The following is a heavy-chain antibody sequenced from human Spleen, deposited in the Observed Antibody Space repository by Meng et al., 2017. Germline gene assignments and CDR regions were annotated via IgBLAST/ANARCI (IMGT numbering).Heavy chain of an antibody. V-gene: IGHV1-69*06. D-gene: IGHD2-21*02. CDR2: IIPMFGTA. CDR1: GGTFNNYA. CDR3: GRGPCSGGGCYSLVLYYGMDV. Sequence: SVKVSCKASGGTFNNYAINWVRQAPGQGLEWMGGIIPMFGTADYAQKFQGRVTMTADKSTSTAYMELSSLRSDDTAVYYCGRGPCSGGGCYSLVLYYGMDVWGQGTTVTVSS. J-gene: IGHJ6*02.